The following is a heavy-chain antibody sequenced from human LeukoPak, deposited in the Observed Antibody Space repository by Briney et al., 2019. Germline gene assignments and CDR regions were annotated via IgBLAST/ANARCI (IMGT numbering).Heavy chain of an antibody. CDR1: GFTFSSHD. D-gene: IGHD3-16*01. V-gene: IGHV3-13*04. J-gene: IGHJ3*02. CDR2: VATTGDT. Sequence: QPGGSLRLSCAASGFTFSSHDMHWVRQATGKGLEWVSSVATTGDTYYPASVKGRFTISRDNAKTSLYLQMNSLRAGDTAVYYCVRVARTFSAYDIWGQGTKVTVSS. CDR3: VRVARTFSAYDI.